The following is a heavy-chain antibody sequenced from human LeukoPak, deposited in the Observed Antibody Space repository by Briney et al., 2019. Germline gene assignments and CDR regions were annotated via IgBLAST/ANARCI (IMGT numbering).Heavy chain of an antibody. CDR2: IYYSGST. Sequence: PSETLSLTCTVSGGSISSYYWSWIRQPPGKGLEWIGYIYYSGSTYYNPSLRSRVTISVDTSKNQFSLKLSSVTAADTAVYHCARSSEGRYYYDSSGFSYYYYYMDVWGKGTTVTISS. J-gene: IGHJ6*03. CDR3: ARSSEGRYYYDSSGFSYYYYYMDV. D-gene: IGHD3-22*01. CDR1: GGSISSYY. V-gene: IGHV4-59*01.